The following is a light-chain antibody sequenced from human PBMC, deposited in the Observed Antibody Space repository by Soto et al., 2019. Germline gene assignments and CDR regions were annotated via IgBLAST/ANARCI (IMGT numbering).Light chain of an antibody. CDR1: SSDVGGYNY. J-gene: IGLJ2*01. Sequence: QSVLTQPASVSGSPGQSITLSCTGTSSDVGGYNYVSWYQQHPGKAPKLMIYEVSNRPSGVSNRFSGSKSGNTASLTISGLQAEDGAYYYCSSYTSSNTVLFGEGTQLTVL. CDR3: SSYTSSNTVL. CDR2: EVS. V-gene: IGLV2-14*01.